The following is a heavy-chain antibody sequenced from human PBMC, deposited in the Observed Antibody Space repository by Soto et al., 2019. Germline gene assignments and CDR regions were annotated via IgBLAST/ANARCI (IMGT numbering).Heavy chain of an antibody. CDR3: ARDYYYGMDV. Sequence: ASVKVSCKASGYTFTSYGISWVRQAPGQGLECMGWICVYNVNTNYAQKLQGRVTMTTDTSTSTAYMELRSLRSDDTAVYYCARDYYYGMDVWGQGTTVTVSS. V-gene: IGHV1-18*01. CDR2: ICVYNVNT. J-gene: IGHJ6*02. CDR1: GYTFTSYG.